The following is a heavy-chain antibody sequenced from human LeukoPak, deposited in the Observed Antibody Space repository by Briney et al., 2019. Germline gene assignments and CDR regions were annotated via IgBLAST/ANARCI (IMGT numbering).Heavy chain of an antibody. CDR3: ARADY. Sequence: PGGSLRLSCAASGLTFYSYGISWVRQAPGKGLEWVSGISGSGDTTYYADSVKGRFTISRDNSKNTLFLQMNSLRAEDTAVYYCARADYWGQGTLVTVSS. CDR1: GLTFYSYG. J-gene: IGHJ4*02. V-gene: IGHV3-23*01. CDR2: ISGSGDTT.